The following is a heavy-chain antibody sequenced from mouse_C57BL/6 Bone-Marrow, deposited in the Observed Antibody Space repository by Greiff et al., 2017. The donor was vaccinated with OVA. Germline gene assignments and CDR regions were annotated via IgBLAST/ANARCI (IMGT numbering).Heavy chain of an antibody. CDR1: GFTFSDFY. CDR3: ARVGGNYYWYFDV. Sequence: DVKLVESGGGLVQSGRSLRLSCATSGFTFSDFYMEWVRQAPGKGLEWIAASRNKANDYTTEYSASVKGRFIVSRDTSQSILYLQMNALRAEDTAIYYCARVGGNYYWYFDVWGTGTTVTVSS. D-gene: IGHD2-1*01. CDR2: SRNKANDYTT. V-gene: IGHV7-1*01. J-gene: IGHJ1*03.